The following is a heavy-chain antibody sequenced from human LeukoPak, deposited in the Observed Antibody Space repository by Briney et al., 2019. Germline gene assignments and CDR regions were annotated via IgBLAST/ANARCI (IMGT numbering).Heavy chain of an antibody. CDR1: GFSVSSNY. D-gene: IGHD4/OR15-4a*01. V-gene: IGHV3-53*01. Sequence: HPGGSLRLSCAASGFSVSSNYMNWVRQAPGKGLEWVSVIHSGGDTYYADSVRGRFTISRDNSKNTLYLQMNSLRAEDTAVYYCARYGGLDYWGQGTLVTVSS. J-gene: IGHJ4*02. CDR2: IHSGGDT. CDR3: ARYGGLDY.